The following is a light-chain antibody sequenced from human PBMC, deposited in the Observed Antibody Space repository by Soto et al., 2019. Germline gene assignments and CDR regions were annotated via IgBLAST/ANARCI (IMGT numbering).Light chain of an antibody. J-gene: IGKJ1*01. CDR1: QSVLYSPNNKNY. Sequence: DMVMTQSPDSLAVSLGERATINCKSSQSVLYSPNNKNYLAWYQQKPGQPPKLLVYWASTRESGVPDRFSGSGSETDFTLTINSLQAEDVAVYYCQQYISAPQTFGQGTKVEIK. CDR2: WAS. V-gene: IGKV4-1*01. CDR3: QQYISAPQT.